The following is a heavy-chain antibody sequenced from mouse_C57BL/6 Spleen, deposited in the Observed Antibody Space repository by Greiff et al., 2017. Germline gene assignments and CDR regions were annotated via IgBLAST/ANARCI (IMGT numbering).Heavy chain of an antibody. J-gene: IGHJ3*01. V-gene: IGHV1-52*01. CDR1: GYTFTSYW. CDR2: IDPSDSET. D-gene: IGHD2-4*01. Sequence: QVQLQQPGAELVRPGSSVKLSCKASGYTFTSYWMHWVKQRPIQGLEGIGNIDPSDSETHYNQKFKDKATLTVDKSSSTAYMQLSSLTSEDSAVXYCARSGDYDEAFADWGQGTLVTVSA. CDR3: ARSGDYDEAFAD.